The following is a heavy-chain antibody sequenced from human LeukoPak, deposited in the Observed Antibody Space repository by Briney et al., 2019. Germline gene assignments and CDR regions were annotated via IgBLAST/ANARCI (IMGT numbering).Heavy chain of an antibody. V-gene: IGHV3-21*01. CDR2: ISSSSSYI. CDR1: GFTFSSYS. D-gene: IGHD6-13*01. CDR3: ARDGGTLAAAGYAFDI. Sequence: GGSLRLSCAASGFTFSSYSMNWVRQAPGKGLEWVSSISSSSSYIYYADSVKGRFTISRDNAKNSLYLQMNSLRAEDTAVYYCARDGGTLAAAGYAFDIWGQGTMVTVSS. J-gene: IGHJ3*02.